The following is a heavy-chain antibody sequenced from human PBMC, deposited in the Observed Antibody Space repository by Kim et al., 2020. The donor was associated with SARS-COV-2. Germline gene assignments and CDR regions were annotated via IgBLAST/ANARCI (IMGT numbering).Heavy chain of an antibody. CDR1: GGSFSGYY. Sequence: SETLSLTCAVYGGSFSGYYWSWIRQPPGKGLEWIGEINHSGSTNYNPSLKSRVTISVDTSKNQFSLKLSSVTAADTAVYYCARGGVHSSGLLSSFDYWGQGTLVTVSS. CDR2: INHSGST. D-gene: IGHD3-22*01. J-gene: IGHJ4*02. CDR3: ARGGVHSSGLLSSFDY. V-gene: IGHV4-34*01.